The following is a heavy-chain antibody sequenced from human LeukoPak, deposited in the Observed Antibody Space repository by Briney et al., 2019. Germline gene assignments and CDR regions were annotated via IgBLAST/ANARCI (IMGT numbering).Heavy chain of an antibody. J-gene: IGHJ4*02. CDR2: INSDGSST. D-gene: IGHD2-15*01. Sequence: GGSLRLSCAASGFTFSSYWMHWVRQAPGKGLVWVSRINSDGSSTSYADSVKGRFTISRDNAKNTLYLQMNSLRAEDTAVHYCARAASRDYSPGDYWGQGTLVTVSS. V-gene: IGHV3-74*01. CDR1: GFTFSSYW. CDR3: ARAASRDYSPGDY.